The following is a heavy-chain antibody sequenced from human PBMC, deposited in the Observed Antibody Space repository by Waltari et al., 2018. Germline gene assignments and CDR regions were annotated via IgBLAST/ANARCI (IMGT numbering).Heavy chain of an antibody. V-gene: IGHV4-4*07. D-gene: IGHD2-15*01. CDR1: GGSLSSPW. CDR2: IYISGTT. Sequence: QLQESGPRLVKPSETLSLTCSVSGGSLSSPWWSWIRQPAGKGLEWIGRIYISGTTNKNPSLESRITVSLDTPKNQFSLTLTSVSAADTAVYYCARQATSWSGFDYWGPGIQVTVSS. J-gene: IGHJ4*02. CDR3: ARQATSWSGFDY.